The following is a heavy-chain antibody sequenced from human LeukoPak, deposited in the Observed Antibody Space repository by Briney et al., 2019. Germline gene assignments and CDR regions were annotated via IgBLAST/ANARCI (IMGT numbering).Heavy chain of an antibody. CDR1: GFTFTTYW. D-gene: IGHD5-18*01. J-gene: IGHJ6*02. CDR3: ARDAVDTANAV. CDR2: INSDGSIT. V-gene: IGHV3-74*01. Sequence: PGGSLRLSYAASGFTFTTYWMHWVRQAPGKGLVWVSHINSDGSITSYADSVKGRFTISRDNAKNTLYLQMNSLRAEDTAVYYCARDAVDTANAVWGQGTTVTVSS.